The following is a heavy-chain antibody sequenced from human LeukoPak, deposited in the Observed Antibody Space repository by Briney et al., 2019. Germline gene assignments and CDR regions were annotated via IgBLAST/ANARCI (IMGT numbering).Heavy chain of an antibody. J-gene: IGHJ1*01. CDR2: IKGDESYT. Sequence: GGSLRLSCAASGFTFRSHWMHWVRQAPGKGLVWVSRIKGDESYTNHADSVKGRFTISRDNAKNSVFLHMNSLRAEDTALYYCARDQGDFTLTAVQWGQGTLVTVSS. V-gene: IGHV3-74*01. D-gene: IGHD2-21*02. CDR3: ARDQGDFTLTAVQ. CDR1: GFTFRSHW.